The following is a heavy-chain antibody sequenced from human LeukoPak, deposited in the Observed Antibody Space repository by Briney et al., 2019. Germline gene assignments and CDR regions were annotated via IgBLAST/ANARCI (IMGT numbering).Heavy chain of an antibody. Sequence: GGSLRLSCAASGFTFSSYSMNWVRQAPGKGLEWVSAISGSGGSTYYADSVKGRFTISRDNSKNTLYLQMNSLRAEDTAVYYCAKDRGYCSGGSCYSVFGYWGQGTLVTVSS. V-gene: IGHV3-23*01. CDR3: AKDRGYCSGGSCYSVFGY. D-gene: IGHD2-15*01. J-gene: IGHJ4*02. CDR1: GFTFSSYS. CDR2: ISGSGGST.